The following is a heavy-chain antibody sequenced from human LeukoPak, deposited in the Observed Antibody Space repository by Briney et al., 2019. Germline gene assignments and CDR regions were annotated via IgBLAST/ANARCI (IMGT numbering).Heavy chain of an antibody. V-gene: IGHV4-39*01. CDR1: GGSISSSSYY. CDR2: IYYSGST. CDR3: ASGSDSSGWLGGGEYYFDY. J-gene: IGHJ4*02. D-gene: IGHD6-19*01. Sequence: PSETLSLTCTVSGGSISSSSYYWGWIRQPPGKGLEWIGSIYYSGSTYYNPSLKSRVTISVDTSKNQFSLKLSSVTAADTAVYYCASGSDSSGWLGGGEYYFDYWGQGTLVTVSS.